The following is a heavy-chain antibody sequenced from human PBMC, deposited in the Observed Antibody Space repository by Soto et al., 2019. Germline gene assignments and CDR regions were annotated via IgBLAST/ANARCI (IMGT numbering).Heavy chain of an antibody. V-gene: IGHV3-11*05. Sequence: QVPLVESGGGLVKPGGSLRLSCVASGFTFSDYYMSWIRQAPGKGLEWVSYITTSSSYTSYADSVKGRFTISRDNAKNSLYLQMNSLRAEDTAVYYCASSSSGSHLSYWGQGTLVTVSS. CDR2: ITTSSSYT. CDR3: ASSSSGSHLSY. CDR1: GFTFSDYY. D-gene: IGHD3-22*01. J-gene: IGHJ4*02.